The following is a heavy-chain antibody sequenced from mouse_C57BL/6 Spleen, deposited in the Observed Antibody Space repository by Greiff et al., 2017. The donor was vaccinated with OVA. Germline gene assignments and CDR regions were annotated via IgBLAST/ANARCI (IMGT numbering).Heavy chain of an antibody. Sequence: EVKLMESGGGLVKPGGSLKLSCAASGFTFSDYGMHWVRQAPEKGLEWVAYISSGSSTIYYADTVKGRFTISRDNAKNTLFLQMTSLRSEDTAMYYCARDGYYRGDYWGQGTTLTVSS. CDR1: GFTFSDYG. J-gene: IGHJ2*01. CDR2: ISSGSSTI. CDR3: ARDGYYRGDY. D-gene: IGHD2-3*01. V-gene: IGHV5-17*01.